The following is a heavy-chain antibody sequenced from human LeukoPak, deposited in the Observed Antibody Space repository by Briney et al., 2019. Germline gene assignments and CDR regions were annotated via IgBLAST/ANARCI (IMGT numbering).Heavy chain of an antibody. J-gene: IGHJ4*02. V-gene: IGHV3-23*01. CDR2: ISGSGVNT. Sequence: GGSLRLSCAASGFTVSSNYMSWVRQVPGKGLEWVSAISGSGVNTYYADSVKGRFTISRDSSKNTLYVQMNSLRAEDTAVYYCAKGPLIEVAGTTWDYWGQGTLVTVSS. CDR1: GFTVSSNY. D-gene: IGHD6-19*01. CDR3: AKGPLIEVAGTTWDY.